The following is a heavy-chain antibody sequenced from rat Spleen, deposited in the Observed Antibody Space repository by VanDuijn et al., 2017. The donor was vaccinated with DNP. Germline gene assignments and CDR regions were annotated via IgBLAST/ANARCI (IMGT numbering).Heavy chain of an antibody. D-gene: IGHD1-2*01. J-gene: IGHJ3*01. CDR2: IRPSGGST. CDR1: GFTFSNYD. Sequence: EVLLVESGGGLVQPGRSLKLSCAASGFTFSNYDMAWVRQAPTKGLEWVASIRPSGGSTYYRDSVKGRFTVSRDNAKSSLYLQMDSLRSEDTATYYCARRGAAFAYWGQGTLVTVSS. V-gene: IGHV5-25*01. CDR3: ARRGAAFAY.